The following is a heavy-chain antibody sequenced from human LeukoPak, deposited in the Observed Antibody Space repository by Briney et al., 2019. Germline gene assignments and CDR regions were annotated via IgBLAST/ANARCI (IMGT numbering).Heavy chain of an antibody. CDR2: IYYSGST. V-gene: IGHV4-59*12. CDR3: ARGKTRVDY. Sequence: KASETLSLTCTVSGGSISSYYWSWIRQPPGKGLEWIGYIYYSGSTNYNPSLKSRVTISVDTSKNQFSLKLSSVTAADTAVYYCARGKTRVDYWGQGTLVTVSS. J-gene: IGHJ4*02. CDR1: GGSISSYY.